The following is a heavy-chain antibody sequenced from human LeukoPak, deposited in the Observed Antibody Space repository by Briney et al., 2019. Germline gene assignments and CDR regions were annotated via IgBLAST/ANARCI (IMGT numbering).Heavy chain of an antibody. J-gene: IGHJ4*02. V-gene: IGHV4-34*01. D-gene: IGHD1-26*01. CDR1: GGSFSGYY. Sequence: PSETLSLTCAVYGGSFSGYYWSWIRQPPGKGLEWIGEINHSGSTNYNPSLKSRVTISVDTSKNQFSLKLSSVTAADTAVYYCARGRGWELLGRYFDYWGQGTLVTVSS. CDR2: INHSGST. CDR3: ARGRGWELLGRYFDY.